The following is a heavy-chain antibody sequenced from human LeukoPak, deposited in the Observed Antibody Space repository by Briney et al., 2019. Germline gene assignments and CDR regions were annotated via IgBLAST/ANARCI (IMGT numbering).Heavy chain of an antibody. Sequence: SETLSLTCTVSGGSISSDYWSWIRQPPGKGLEWIGYIYYSGSTNYNPSLKSRVTISVDTSKNQFSLKLSSVTAADTAAYYCARALSSGWRKYYFDYWGQGTLVTVSS. V-gene: IGHV4-59*01. CDR3: ARALSSGWRKYYFDY. CDR1: GGSISSDY. J-gene: IGHJ4*02. CDR2: IYYSGST. D-gene: IGHD6-19*01.